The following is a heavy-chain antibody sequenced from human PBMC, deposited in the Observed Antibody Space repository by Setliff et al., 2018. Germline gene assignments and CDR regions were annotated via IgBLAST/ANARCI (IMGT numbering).Heavy chain of an antibody. V-gene: IGHV3-7*01. Sequence: GGSLRLSCAASGFTFSSFWMSWVRQAPGKGLEWVANINQDGSGKYYVDSVKGRFTISRDNAKNSLSLQMNSLRAEDTAVYYCASPRRDDLDSPFDPFDIWGRGTMVTVSS. D-gene: IGHD3-3*01. CDR3: ASPRRDDLDSPFDPFDI. J-gene: IGHJ3*02. CDR1: GFTFSSFW. CDR2: INQDGSGK.